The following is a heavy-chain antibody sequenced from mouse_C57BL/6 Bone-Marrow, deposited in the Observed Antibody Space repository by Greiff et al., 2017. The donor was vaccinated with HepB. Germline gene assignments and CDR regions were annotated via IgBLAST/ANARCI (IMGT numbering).Heavy chain of an antibody. D-gene: IGHD1-1*01. CDR3: ARDLGIYYYGTAMDY. CDR1: GFTFSSYA. V-gene: IGHV5-4*01. CDR2: ISDGGSYT. J-gene: IGHJ4*01. Sequence: DVHLVESGGGLVKPGGSLKLSCAASGFTFSSYAMSWVRQTPEKRLEWVATISDGGSYTYYPDNVKGRFTISRDNAKNNLYLQMSHLKSEDTAMYYCARDLGIYYYGTAMDYWGQGTSVTVSS.